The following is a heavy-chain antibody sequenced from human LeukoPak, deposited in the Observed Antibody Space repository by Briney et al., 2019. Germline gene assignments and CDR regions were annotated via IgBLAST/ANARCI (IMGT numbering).Heavy chain of an antibody. Sequence: PGGSLRLSCAASGFTFSSYEMNWVRQAPGKGLEWVSYISSSGSTKYYADSVKGRFTISRDNAKNSLYLQMNSLRAEDTALYYCARDGDGSGIGHGLFDYWGQGTQVTVST. CDR1: GFTFSSYE. J-gene: IGHJ4*02. CDR3: ARDGDGSGIGHGLFDY. CDR2: ISSSGSTK. D-gene: IGHD3-10*01. V-gene: IGHV3-48*03.